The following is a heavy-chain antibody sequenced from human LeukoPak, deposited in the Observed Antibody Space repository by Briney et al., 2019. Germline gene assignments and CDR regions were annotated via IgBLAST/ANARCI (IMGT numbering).Heavy chain of an antibody. J-gene: IGHJ4*02. CDR1: GLTVNTND. CDR2: IFSDDTT. CDR3: TRDIPRDPYSYFDY. V-gene: IGHV3-53*01. D-gene: IGHD5-24*01. Sequence: PGGSLRLSCAVSGLTVNTNDLTWVRQAPEKGLEWVSTIFSDDTTSYSDSVKGRFTISRDNSKNTLHLQMNGPRAEDSAVYYCTRDIPRDPYSYFDYWGQGILVTVSS.